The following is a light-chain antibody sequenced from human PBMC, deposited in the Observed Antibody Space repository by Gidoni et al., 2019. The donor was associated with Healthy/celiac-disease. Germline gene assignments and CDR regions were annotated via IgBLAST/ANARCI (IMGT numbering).Light chain of an antibody. CDR1: QSVSSSY. Sequence: EIVLTQSPATLSLSAGERATLACRASQSVSSSYLAWYQQKPGQAPRLLIYGASSRATGIPDRFSGSGSGTDFTLTISRLQPEDFAMYYCQQYGSSPYTFXQXTKLEIK. CDR3: QQYGSSPYT. CDR2: GAS. V-gene: IGKV3-20*01. J-gene: IGKJ2*01.